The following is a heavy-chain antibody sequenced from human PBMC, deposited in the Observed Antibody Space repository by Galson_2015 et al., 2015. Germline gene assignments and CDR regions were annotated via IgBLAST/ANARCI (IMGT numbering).Heavy chain of an antibody. CDR2: ISYDGSNK. V-gene: IGHV3-30*18. D-gene: IGHD3-9*01. CDR3: AKEGYFDWLPYFDY. J-gene: IGHJ4*02. CDR1: GFTFSSYG. Sequence: SLRLPCAASGFTFSSYGMHWVRQAPGKGLEWVAVISYDGSNKYYADSVKGRFTISRDNSKNTLYLQMNSLRAEDTAVYYCAKEGYFDWLPYFDYWGQGTLVTVSS.